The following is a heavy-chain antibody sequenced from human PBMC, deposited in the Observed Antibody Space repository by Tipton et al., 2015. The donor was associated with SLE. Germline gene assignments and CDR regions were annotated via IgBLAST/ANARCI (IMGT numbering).Heavy chain of an antibody. D-gene: IGHD3-16*01. Sequence: LRLSCTVSGGSISSGGYYWSWIRQHPGKGLEWIGYIYYSGSTYYNPSLKSRVTISVDTSKNQFSLKLSSMTAADTAVYYCAGAVCRNYFDYWGQGTLVTVSS. V-gene: IGHV4-31*03. J-gene: IGHJ4*02. CDR3: AGAVCRNYFDY. CDR1: GGSISSGGYY. CDR2: IYYSGST.